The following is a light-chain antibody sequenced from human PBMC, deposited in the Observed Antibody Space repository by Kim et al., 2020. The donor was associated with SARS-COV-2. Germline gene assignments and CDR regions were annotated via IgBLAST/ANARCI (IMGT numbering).Light chain of an antibody. CDR3: QSYDDTNVV. Sequence: TVTTSSPRSGCAFTSIYVQWFQQRPGRFPPTVIFEDYQRPSGVPDRFSGSVDSSSNSASLTISGLQTEDEGNYYCQSYDDTNVVFGGGTQLTVL. V-gene: IGLV6-57*01. CDR1: GCAFTSIY. CDR2: EDY. J-gene: IGLJ3*02.